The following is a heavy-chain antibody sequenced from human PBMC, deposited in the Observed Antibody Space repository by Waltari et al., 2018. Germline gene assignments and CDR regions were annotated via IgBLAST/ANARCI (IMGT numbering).Heavy chain of an antibody. CDR1: DSRFTDTS. Sequence: PGTDLKSPGGTVKFSFQVPDSRFTDTSFTWEQKAFGKGPQWMGLVDPEDGEKRYAERCQGRVTITADTSTETAFMELSSLTSDDTAVYYCVTALGDRSSASRPFDVWGLGTLITVSS. CDR2: VDPEDGEK. D-gene: IGHD3-10*01. V-gene: IGHV1-69-2*01. J-gene: IGHJ3*01. CDR3: VTALGDRSSASRPFDV.